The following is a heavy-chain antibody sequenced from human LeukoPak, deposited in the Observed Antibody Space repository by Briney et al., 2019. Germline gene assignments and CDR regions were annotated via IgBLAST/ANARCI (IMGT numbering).Heavy chain of an antibody. CDR1: GGSISSYY. J-gene: IGHJ6*02. D-gene: IGHD2-15*01. CDR3: AGSGCSGGSSYLDLYYYYGMDV. CDR2: IYTSGST. V-gene: IGHV4-4*07. Sequence: SETLSLTCTVSGGSISSYYWSWIRQPAGKGLEWIGRIYTSGSTNYNPSLKSRVTMSVDTSKNQFSLKLSSVTAAETAVFYCAGSGCSGGSSYLDLYYYYGMDVWGQGTTVTVSS.